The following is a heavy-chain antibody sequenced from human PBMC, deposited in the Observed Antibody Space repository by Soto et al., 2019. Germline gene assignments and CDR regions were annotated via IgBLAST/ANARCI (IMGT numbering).Heavy chain of an antibody. CDR1: GFTFSSYA. Sequence: GGSLRLSCAASGFTFSSYAMHWVRQAPGKGLEWVAVISYDGSNKYYADSVKGRFTISRDNSKNTLYLQMNSLRAEDTAVYYCARDWATVTTPLQGYYFDYWGQGTLVTVSS. V-gene: IGHV3-30-3*01. J-gene: IGHJ4*02. CDR2: ISYDGSNK. D-gene: IGHD4-17*01. CDR3: ARDWATVTTPLQGYYFDY.